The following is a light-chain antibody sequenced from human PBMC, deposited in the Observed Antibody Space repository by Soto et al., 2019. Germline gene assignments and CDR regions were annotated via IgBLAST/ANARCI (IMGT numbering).Light chain of an antibody. Sequence: DIQMTQSPSTLSASVGDRVTITCRASQSISSWLAWYQQKPGKAPKLLIYKASSLESGVASRFSGSASGTEFPLTISSLQPDDFATYYCQQYNNYPWTFGQGTKVEIK. CDR2: KAS. CDR3: QQYNNYPWT. V-gene: IGKV1-5*03. J-gene: IGKJ1*01. CDR1: QSISSW.